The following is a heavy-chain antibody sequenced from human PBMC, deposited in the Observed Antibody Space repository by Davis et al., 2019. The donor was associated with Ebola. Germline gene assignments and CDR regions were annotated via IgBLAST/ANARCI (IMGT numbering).Heavy chain of an antibody. V-gene: IGHV3-21*01. Sequence: PGGSLRLSCAASGFTFSSYSMDWVRQAPGKGLEWVSSISSSSSYIYYGDSVKGRFTISRDNAKNSLYLQMNSLRAEDTAVYYCARDRGDSSGYYYFDYWGQGTLVTVSS. CDR3: ARDRGDSSGYYYFDY. J-gene: IGHJ4*02. D-gene: IGHD3-22*01. CDR2: ISSSSSYI. CDR1: GFTFSSYS.